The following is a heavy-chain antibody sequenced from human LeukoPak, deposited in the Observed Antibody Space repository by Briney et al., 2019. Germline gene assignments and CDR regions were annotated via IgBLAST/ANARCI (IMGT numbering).Heavy chain of an antibody. V-gene: IGHV4-59*01. CDR3: ARGDSNYVGYFDY. CDR1: GGSISSYY. CDR2: IYYSGST. Sequence: SETLSLTCTVSGGSISSYYWSWIRQPPGKGLEWIGYIYYSGSTNHHPSLKSRVTISLDTSKNQFSLKLSSVTAADTAVYYCARGDSNYVGYFDYCGQGTLVTVSS. J-gene: IGHJ4*02. D-gene: IGHD4-11*01.